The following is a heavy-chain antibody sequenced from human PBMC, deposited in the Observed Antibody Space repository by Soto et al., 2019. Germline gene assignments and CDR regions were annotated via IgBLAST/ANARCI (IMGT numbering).Heavy chain of an antibody. CDR3: ARDYSTGPRADAFDI. Sequence: SETLSLTCTVSGGSISSYYWSWIRQPAGKGLEWIGRIYTSGSTNYNPSLKSRVTMSVDTSKNQFSLKLSSVTAADTAVYYCARDYSTGPRADAFDIWGQGTMVTVSS. CDR2: IYTSGST. V-gene: IGHV4-4*07. J-gene: IGHJ3*02. CDR1: GGSISSYY. D-gene: IGHD6-13*01.